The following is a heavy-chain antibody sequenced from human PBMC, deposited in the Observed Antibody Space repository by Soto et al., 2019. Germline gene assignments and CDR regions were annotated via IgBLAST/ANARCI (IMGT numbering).Heavy chain of an antibody. J-gene: IGHJ4*02. CDR2: INHSGST. CDR1: GGSFSGYY. Sequence: SETLSLTCAVYGGSFSGYYWSWIRQPPGKGLEWIGEINHSGSTNYNPSLKSRVTISVDTSKNRFSLKLSSVTAADTAVYYCARRSRSVNYYGSGNFDYWGQGTLFTVSA. D-gene: IGHD3-10*01. CDR3: ARRSRSVNYYGSGNFDY. V-gene: IGHV4-34*01.